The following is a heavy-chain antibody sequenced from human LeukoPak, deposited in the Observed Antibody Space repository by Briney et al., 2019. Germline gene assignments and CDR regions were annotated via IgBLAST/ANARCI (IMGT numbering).Heavy chain of an antibody. CDR2: ISWDGGST. V-gene: IGHV3-43*01. CDR3: AKDIRGYYYDSSGYLDY. D-gene: IGHD3-22*01. Sequence: GGSLRLSCAASGFTFDDYTMHWVRQAPGKGLEWVSLISWDGGSTHYADSVKGRFTISRDNSKNSLYLQMNSLRTEDTALYYCAKDIRGYYYDSSGYLDYWGQGTLVTVSS. CDR1: GFTFDDYT. J-gene: IGHJ4*02.